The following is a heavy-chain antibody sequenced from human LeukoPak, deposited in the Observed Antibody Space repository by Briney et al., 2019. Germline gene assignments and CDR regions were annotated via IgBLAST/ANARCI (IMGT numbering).Heavy chain of an antibody. CDR1: GGSISTYY. V-gene: IGHV4-59*01. Sequence: SETLSLTCTVSGGSISTYYWNWIRQPPGKGLEWIGYIYYSGSTNYNPSLKSRVTISVDTSKNQFSLKLSSVTAADTAVYYCARGTTVATYWGQGTLVTVSS. D-gene: IGHD5-12*01. J-gene: IGHJ4*02. CDR3: ARGTTVATY. CDR2: IYYSGST.